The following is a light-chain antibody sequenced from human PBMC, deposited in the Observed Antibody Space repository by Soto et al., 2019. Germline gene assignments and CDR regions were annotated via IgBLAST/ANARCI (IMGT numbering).Light chain of an antibody. CDR1: QSVSSNY. CDR3: QQYANSPFT. V-gene: IGKV3-20*01. J-gene: IGKJ2*01. Sequence: EIVLTQSPGTLPLSPGERATLSCRASQSVSSNYLVWYQQKPGQAPRPLIYGASSRATGIPDRFSGSGSGTDFPLTISRLEPEDFAVYYWQQYANSPFTFGQGTKLEIK. CDR2: GAS.